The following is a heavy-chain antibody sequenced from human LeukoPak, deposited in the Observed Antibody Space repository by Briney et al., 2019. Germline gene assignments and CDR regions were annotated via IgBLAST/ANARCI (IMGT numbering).Heavy chain of an antibody. V-gene: IGHV4-4*07. CDR2: MHTSGNT. J-gene: IGHJ4*02. Sequence: PSETLSLTCTVSGGSMSSNYWSWIRQPAGEGLEWIGRMHTSGNTNYNPSLKSRVAMSLDTSKNQFSLNVRSVTAADTAIYYCARGYGGQYVDYWGQGILVPVSS. CDR1: GGSMSSNY. D-gene: IGHD2-15*01. CDR3: ARGYGGQYVDY.